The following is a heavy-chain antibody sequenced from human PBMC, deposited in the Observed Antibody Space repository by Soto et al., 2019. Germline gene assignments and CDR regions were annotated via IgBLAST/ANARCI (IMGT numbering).Heavy chain of an antibody. D-gene: IGHD3-10*01. CDR3: AREGVQHGSGPYYYYGMDV. J-gene: IGHJ6*02. V-gene: IGHV3-21*01. CDR1: GFTFSSYS. CDR2: ISSSSSYI. Sequence: GGSLRLSCSASGFTFSSYSMNWVRQAPGKGLEWVSSISSSSSYIYYADSVKGRFTISRGNAKNSLYLQMNSLRAEDTAVYYCAREGVQHGSGPYYYYGMDVWGQGTTVTVSS.